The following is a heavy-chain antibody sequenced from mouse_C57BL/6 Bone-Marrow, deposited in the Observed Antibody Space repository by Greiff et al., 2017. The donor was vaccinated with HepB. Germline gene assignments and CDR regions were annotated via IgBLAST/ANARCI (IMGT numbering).Heavy chain of an antibody. CDR2: INYDGSST. J-gene: IGHJ4*01. Sequence: EVKLMESEGGLVQPGSSMKLSCTASGFTFSDYYMAWVRQVPEKGLEWVANINYDGSSTYYLDSLKSRFIISRDNAKNILYLQMSSLKSEDTATYYCAREGGRDAMDYWGQGTSVTVSS. V-gene: IGHV5-16*01. CDR3: AREGGRDAMDY. CDR1: GFTFSDYY.